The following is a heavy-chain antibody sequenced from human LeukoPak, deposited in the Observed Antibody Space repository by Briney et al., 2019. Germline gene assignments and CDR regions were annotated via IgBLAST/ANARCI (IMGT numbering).Heavy chain of an antibody. CDR3: AKGGPFSTSSQKYFDP. J-gene: IGHJ5*02. V-gene: IGHV3-23*01. D-gene: IGHD6-6*01. CDR1: GFSFSSYG. Sequence: GGSLRLSCAASGFSFSSYGMTWVRQAPGKGLEWVSSISGSGGEIHYADSVKGRFTISRGNSKNTVYLQMNSLRDEDTAVFYCAKGGPFSTSSQKYFDPWGQGSLVIVS. CDR2: ISGSGGEI.